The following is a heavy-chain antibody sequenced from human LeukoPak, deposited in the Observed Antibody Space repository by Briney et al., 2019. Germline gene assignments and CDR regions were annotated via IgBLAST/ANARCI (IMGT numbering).Heavy chain of an antibody. J-gene: IGHJ3*02. D-gene: IGHD3-10*01. Sequence: LGGSLRLSCAASGFTVSSNYMSWVRQAPGKGLEWVSVIYSGGSTYYADSVKGRFTISRDNSKNTLYLQMNSLRAEDTAVYYCARALTMVRGVIIGGAFDIWGQGTMVTVSS. V-gene: IGHV3-66*01. CDR2: IYSGGST. CDR3: ARALTMVRGVIIGGAFDI. CDR1: GFTVSSNY.